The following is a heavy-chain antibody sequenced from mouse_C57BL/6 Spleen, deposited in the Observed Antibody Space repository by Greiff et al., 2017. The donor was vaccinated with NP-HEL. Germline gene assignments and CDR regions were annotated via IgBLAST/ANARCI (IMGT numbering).Heavy chain of an antibody. V-gene: IGHV5-16*01. CDR2: INYDGSST. CDR1: GFTFSDYY. D-gene: IGHD2-14*01. Sequence: EVQLVESEGGLVQPGSSMKLSCTASGFTFSDYYMAWVRQVPEKGLEWVANINYDGSSTYYLDSLKSRFIISRDNAKNILYLQMSSLKSEDTATYYCARDYRGAMDYWGQGTSVTVSS. CDR3: ARDYRGAMDY. J-gene: IGHJ4*01.